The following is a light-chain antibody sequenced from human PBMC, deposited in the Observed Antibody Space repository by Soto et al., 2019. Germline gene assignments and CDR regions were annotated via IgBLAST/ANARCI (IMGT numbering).Light chain of an antibody. J-gene: IGKJ2*01. CDR2: AAS. V-gene: IGKV1-39*01. Sequence: DIQMSQAPSSLSASVRDRVTITCRASQTISRYLNWYQQKPGKAPKLLIFAASSLQSGVPSRFIGRGSGTDFTLTISSLQVEDFATYLCQQSYSTPYTFGHGTKLEIK. CDR1: QTISRY. CDR3: QQSYSTPYT.